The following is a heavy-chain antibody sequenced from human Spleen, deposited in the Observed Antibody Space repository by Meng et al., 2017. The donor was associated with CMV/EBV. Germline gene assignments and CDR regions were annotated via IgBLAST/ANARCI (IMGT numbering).Heavy chain of an antibody. J-gene: IGHJ3*02. CDR3: ARDRSYDSSGYYLPDAFDI. CDR1: GFTFSSYW. Sequence: GESLKISCAASGFTFSSYWMHWVRQAPGKGLEWVSSISSSSSYIYYADSVKGRFTISRDNAKNSLYLQMNSLRAEDTAVYYCARDRSYDSSGYYLPDAFDIWGQGTMVTVSS. V-gene: IGHV3-21*01. CDR2: ISSSSSYI. D-gene: IGHD3-22*01.